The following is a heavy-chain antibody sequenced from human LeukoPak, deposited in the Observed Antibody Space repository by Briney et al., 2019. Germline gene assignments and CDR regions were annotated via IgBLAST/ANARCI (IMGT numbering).Heavy chain of an antibody. D-gene: IGHD5-18*01. V-gene: IGHV3-48*03. CDR2: ISSSGDTI. CDR1: GFTFSNYE. CDR3: ARGRRGYTEEY. Sequence: GGSLRLSCPASGFTFSNYEMNWVRQAPGKGLEWVSYISSSGDTICDADSVKGRFTISRDNAKNSLYLQMSSLRVEDTAVYYCARGRRGYTEEYWGQGTLVTVSS. J-gene: IGHJ4*02.